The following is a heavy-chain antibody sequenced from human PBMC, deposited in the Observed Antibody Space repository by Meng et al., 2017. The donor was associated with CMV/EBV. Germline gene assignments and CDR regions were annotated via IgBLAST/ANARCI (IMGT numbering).Heavy chain of an antibody. D-gene: IGHD3-10*01. CDR3: ARDRTMVRGVTGY. J-gene: IGHJ4*02. V-gene: IGHV1-18*01. CDR1: GYTFTSYG. CDR2: ISAYNGNT. Sequence: QVMCVHSGAVVKKPGASVTGYCKASGYTFTSYGISGVRQAPGQGLECMGWISAYNGNTNYAQKLQGRVTMTTDTSTSTGYMELRSLRSDDTAVYYCARDRTMVRGVTGYWGQGTLVTVSS.